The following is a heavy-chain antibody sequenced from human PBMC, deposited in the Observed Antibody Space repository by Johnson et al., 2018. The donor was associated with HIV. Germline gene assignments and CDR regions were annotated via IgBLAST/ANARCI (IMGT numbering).Heavy chain of an antibody. CDR2: ISGSGGST. CDR3: AKDARPEGGSDSSGYPIHDAFDI. D-gene: IGHD3-22*01. CDR1: GFTFSSYA. V-gene: IGHV3-23*04. Sequence: VQLVESGGGLVQPGGSLRLSCAASGFTFSSYAMSWVRQAPGKGLEWVSAISGSGGSTYYADSVKGRFTISIDNSKNTLYLQMNSLRAEDTAVYYCAKDARPEGGSDSSGYPIHDAFDIWGQGTMVTVSS. J-gene: IGHJ3*02.